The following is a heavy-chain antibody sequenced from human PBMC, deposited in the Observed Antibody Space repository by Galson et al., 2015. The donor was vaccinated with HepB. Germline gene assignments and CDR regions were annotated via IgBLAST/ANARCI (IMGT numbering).Heavy chain of an antibody. CDR3: ARGAGTWDAYDL. CDR1: GFTFSSYG. J-gene: IGHJ3*01. CDR2: IWYDGSNK. D-gene: IGHD1-26*01. Sequence: SLRLSCAASGFTFSSYGMHWVRQAPGKGLEWVAVIWYDGSNKYYADSVKGRFTISRDESKKILYLQMNSLNTEDTAIYYCARGAGTWDAYDLWGQGTMVTVS. V-gene: IGHV3-33*01.